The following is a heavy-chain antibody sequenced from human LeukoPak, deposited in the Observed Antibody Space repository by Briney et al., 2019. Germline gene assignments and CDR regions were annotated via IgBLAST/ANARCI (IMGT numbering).Heavy chain of an antibody. J-gene: IGHJ6*02. V-gene: IGHV4-30-2*01. CDR1: GGSISSGAYS. CDR3: ARDSEMATLNRVYYYYGMDV. Sequence: SQTLSLTCAVSGGSISSGAYSWSWIRQPPGKGLEWIGHILHTGSTFYNPSLKSRVTISLDRAENHFSLKLSSVTAADTAVYYCARDSEMATLNRVYYYYGMDVWGQGTTVTVSS. D-gene: IGHD5-24*01. CDR2: ILHTGST.